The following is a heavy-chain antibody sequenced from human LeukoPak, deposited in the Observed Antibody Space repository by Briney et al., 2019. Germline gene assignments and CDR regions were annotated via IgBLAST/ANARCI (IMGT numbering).Heavy chain of an antibody. V-gene: IGHV3-43*02. CDR3: AKDGVTRDYYYYMDV. Sequence: GGSLRLSCAASGFTFDDYGMSWVRQAPGRGLERVSSIRPSGDNTYYGDSVKGRFTISRDNSKDSLYLQMNSLRTEDTALYYCAKDGVTRDYYYYMDVWGKGTTVTVSS. CDR1: GFTFDDYG. CDR2: IRPSGDNT. D-gene: IGHD4-17*01. J-gene: IGHJ6*03.